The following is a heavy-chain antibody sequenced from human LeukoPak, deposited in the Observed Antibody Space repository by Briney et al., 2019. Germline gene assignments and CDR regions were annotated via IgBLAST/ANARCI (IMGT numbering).Heavy chain of an antibody. CDR2: IIPIFGTA. Sequence: ASVKVPCKASGGTFSSYAISWVRQAPGQGLEWMGGIIPIFGTANYAQKFQGRVTITTDESTSTAYMELSSLRSEDTAVYYCARGRSYYYYYMDVWGKGTTVTVSS. J-gene: IGHJ6*03. CDR1: GGTFSSYA. V-gene: IGHV1-69*05. CDR3: ARGRSYYYYYMDV.